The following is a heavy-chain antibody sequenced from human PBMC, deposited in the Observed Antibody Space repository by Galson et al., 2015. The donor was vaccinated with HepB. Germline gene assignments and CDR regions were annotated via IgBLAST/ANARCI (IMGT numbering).Heavy chain of an antibody. CDR3: ARQAIGYSSRGDGFDL. D-gene: IGHD6-19*01. J-gene: IGHJ3*01. CDR2: IDPVDSYT. V-gene: IGHV5-10-1*01. CDR1: GYNFTNYW. Sequence: QSGAEVKKPGESLRISCQGSGYNFTNYWVTWVRQMSGEGLEWMGKIDPVDSYTNYSPSFQGHVTISTDKSISTAYLQWSSLKASDTAMYYCARQAIGYSSRGDGFDLWGQGTLVTLSS.